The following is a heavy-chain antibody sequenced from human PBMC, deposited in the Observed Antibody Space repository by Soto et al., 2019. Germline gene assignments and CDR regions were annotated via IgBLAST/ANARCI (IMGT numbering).Heavy chain of an antibody. CDR3: AGFNYYDSSGYHS. CDR1: GFTFSSYA. V-gene: IGHV3-30-3*01. CDR2: ISYDGSNK. D-gene: IGHD3-22*01. J-gene: IGHJ5*02. Sequence: GGSLRLSCAASGFTFSSYAMHWVRQAPGKGLEWVAVISYDGSNKYYADSVKGRFTISRDNSKNTLYLQMNSLRAEDTAVYYCAGFNYYDSSGYHSWGQGTLVTVSS.